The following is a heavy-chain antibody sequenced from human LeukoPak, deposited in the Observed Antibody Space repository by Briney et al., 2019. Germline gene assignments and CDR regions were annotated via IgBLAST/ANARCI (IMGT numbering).Heavy chain of an antibody. CDR1: GYSISSGYY. CDR2: IYHSGST. D-gene: IGHD4-17*01. CDR3: ARNGPNGDQYYFDY. V-gene: IGHV4-38-2*02. J-gene: IGHJ4*02. Sequence: SETLSLTCTVSGYSISSGYYWGWIRQPPGKGLEWIGSIYHSGSTYYNPSLKSRVTISVDTSKNQFSLKLSSVTAADTAVYYCARNGPNGDQYYFDYWGQGTLVTVSS.